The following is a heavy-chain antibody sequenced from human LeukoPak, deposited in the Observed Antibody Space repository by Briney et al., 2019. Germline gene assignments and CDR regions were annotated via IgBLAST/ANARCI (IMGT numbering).Heavy chain of an antibody. CDR3: ARRVVATPGAFDI. V-gene: IGHV5-51*01. CDR1: GYSFTNYW. Sequence: GESLKISCKGSGYSFTNYWIGWVRQMPGKGLEWMGIIYPGDSDTRYSPSFQGQVTTSADKSISTAYLQWSSLKASDTAMHYCARRVVATPGAFDIWGQGTMVTVSS. D-gene: IGHD2-15*01. J-gene: IGHJ3*02. CDR2: IYPGDSDT.